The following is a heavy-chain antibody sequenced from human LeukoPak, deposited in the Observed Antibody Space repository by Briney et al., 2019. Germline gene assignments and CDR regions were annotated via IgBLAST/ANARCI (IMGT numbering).Heavy chain of an antibody. Sequence: KAGGSLRLSCAASGFSFSSYNMNWVRQAPGKGLEWVSSITTSSTYTFYADSVKGRFTISRDNAKNSLYLQMNSLRAEGTAVYYCARDPYSGSYGDSYYYYMDVWGKGTTVTISS. D-gene: IGHD1-26*01. CDR3: ARDPYSGSYGDSYYYYMDV. J-gene: IGHJ6*03. CDR1: GFSFSSYN. CDR2: ITTSSTYT. V-gene: IGHV3-21*01.